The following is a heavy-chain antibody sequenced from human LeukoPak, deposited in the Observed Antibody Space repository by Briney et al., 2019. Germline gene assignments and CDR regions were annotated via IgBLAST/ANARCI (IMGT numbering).Heavy chain of an antibody. V-gene: IGHV3-20*04. D-gene: IGHD6-19*01. CDR3: ARDSVLIAVAVRGAFDI. J-gene: IGHJ3*02. CDR1: GFSFDDYG. CDR2: INWNGGST. Sequence: GGSLRLSCAASGFSFDDYGMNWVRQAPGEGLEWVSGINWNGGSTGYADSVKGRFTISRDNAKNSLYLQMNSLRAEDTALYYCARDSVLIAVAVRGAFDIWGQGTMVTVSS.